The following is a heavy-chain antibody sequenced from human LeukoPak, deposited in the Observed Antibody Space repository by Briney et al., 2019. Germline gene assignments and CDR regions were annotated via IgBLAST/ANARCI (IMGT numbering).Heavy chain of an antibody. V-gene: IGHV4-59*08. D-gene: IGHD6-6*01. Sequence: SETLSLTCTVSGGSISGYYWSWIRQPPGKGLEWIGYIYYSRSTNYNPSLKSRLAISIDTSENQFSLKLSSVTAADTAVYYCAREYSSSSGRRAFDIWGQGTMAAVSS. CDR1: GGSISGYY. J-gene: IGHJ3*02. CDR3: AREYSSSSGRRAFDI. CDR2: IYYSRST.